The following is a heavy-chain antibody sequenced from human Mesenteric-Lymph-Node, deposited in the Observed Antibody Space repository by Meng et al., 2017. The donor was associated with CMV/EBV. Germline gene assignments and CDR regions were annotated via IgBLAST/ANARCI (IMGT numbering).Heavy chain of an antibody. CDR2: IRGSGGST. CDR3: AKGVAARPNWYFDL. V-gene: IGHV3-23*01. D-gene: IGHD6-6*01. Sequence: ASGFSFINYAMGWFRQAPGKGLEWASAIRGSGGSTYYADSVRGRFTISRDNSKNTLYLQMNSLRADDTAVYYCAKGVAARPNWYFDLWGRGTLVTVSS. J-gene: IGHJ2*01. CDR1: GFSFINYA.